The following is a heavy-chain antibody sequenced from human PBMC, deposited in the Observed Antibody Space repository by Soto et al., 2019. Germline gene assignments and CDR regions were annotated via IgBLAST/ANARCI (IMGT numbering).Heavy chain of an antibody. D-gene: IGHD5-12*01. V-gene: IGHV3-48*01. Sequence: EVQLVESGGGLVQPGVSLRLSCAASGFTFSTDSMNWVRQAPGKGLEWISYITKSSRTIYYADSVKGRFTISRDNAKNSLYLQTNSLRAEDTAVYYCTRDHGYGYGMDVWGQGTTVTVSS. CDR2: ITKSSRTI. CDR3: TRDHGYGYGMDV. CDR1: GFTFSTDS. J-gene: IGHJ6*02.